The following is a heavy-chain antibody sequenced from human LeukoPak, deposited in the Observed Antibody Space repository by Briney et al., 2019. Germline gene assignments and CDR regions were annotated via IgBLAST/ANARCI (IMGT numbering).Heavy chain of an antibody. CDR1: GYTFTGYY. Sequence: GASVKVSCKASGYTFTGYYMHWVRQAPGQGLEWMGWINPNSGGTNYAQKFQGRVTMTRDTSISTAYMELSRLRSDDTAVYYCARASTSGSYDWFDPWGQGTLVTVSS. CDR3: ARASTSGSYDWFDP. D-gene: IGHD1-26*01. V-gene: IGHV1-2*02. CDR2: INPNSGGT. J-gene: IGHJ5*02.